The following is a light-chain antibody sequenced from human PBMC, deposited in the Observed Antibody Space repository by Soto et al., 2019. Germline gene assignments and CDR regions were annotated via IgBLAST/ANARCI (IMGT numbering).Light chain of an antibody. CDR1: GSDVGNYNL. Sequence: QSALTQPASVSGSLGQSITISCSGSGSDVGNYNLVSWYQQQPGKAPKLIIYDVSDRPSGVSNRFSGSKSGNTASLTISGLQAEDEANYYCSSYTITSAYWVFGGGTKLTVL. CDR2: DVS. CDR3: SSYTITSAYWV. V-gene: IGLV2-14*02. J-gene: IGLJ3*02.